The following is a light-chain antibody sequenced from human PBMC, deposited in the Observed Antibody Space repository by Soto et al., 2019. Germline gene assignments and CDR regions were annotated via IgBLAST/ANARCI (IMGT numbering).Light chain of an antibody. V-gene: IGLV2-14*03. Sequence: QSVLTQPASVSGSPGQSITFSCTGTSSDVGGYDLVSWYQQHPGKAPKLIIYDVNNRPSGVSNRFSGSKSGNTASLTISGLQAEDEADYYCISYTSSSTLVVFGGGTKVTVL. CDR1: SSDVGGYDL. CDR3: ISYTSSSTLVV. J-gene: IGLJ2*01. CDR2: DVN.